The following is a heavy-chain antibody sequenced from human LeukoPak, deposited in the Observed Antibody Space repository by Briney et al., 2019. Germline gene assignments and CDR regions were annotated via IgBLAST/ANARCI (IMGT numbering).Heavy chain of an antibody. V-gene: IGHV1-18*01. D-gene: IGHD5-18*01. Sequence: ASVKVSCKASGYTFTSYGISWVRQAPGQGLEWMGWISAYNGNTNYAQKLQGRVTMTTDTSTSTAYMELRSLRSDDTAVYYCARERSVYSYGIRGFDYWGQGTLVTVSS. CDR3: ARERSVYSYGIRGFDY. CDR2: ISAYNGNT. CDR1: GYTFTSYG. J-gene: IGHJ4*02.